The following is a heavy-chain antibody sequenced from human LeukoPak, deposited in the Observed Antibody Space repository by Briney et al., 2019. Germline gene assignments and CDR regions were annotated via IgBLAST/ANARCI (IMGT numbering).Heavy chain of an antibody. V-gene: IGHV4-39*07. D-gene: IGHD3-22*01. CDR3: ARGAPAMDYYDSSGYPSPIDY. CDR1: GGAISSYY. Sequence: NPSETLSLTCTVSGGAISSYYWGWIRQPPGKGLEWIGSIYYSGSTYYNPSLKSRVTISVDTSKNQFSLKLSSVTAADTAVYYCARGAPAMDYYDSSGYPSPIDYWGQGTLVTVSS. CDR2: IYYSGST. J-gene: IGHJ4*02.